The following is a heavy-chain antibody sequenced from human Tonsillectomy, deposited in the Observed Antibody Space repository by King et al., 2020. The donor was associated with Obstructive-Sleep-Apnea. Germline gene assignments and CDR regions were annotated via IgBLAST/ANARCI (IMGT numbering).Heavy chain of an antibody. CDR3: ARGADGITAVGMGDNWFDP. D-gene: IGHD6-13*01. CDR2: VNHSGST. J-gene: IGHJ5*02. Sequence: HVQLQQWGAGLLKPSETLSLNCAVYGGSFSDYYWSWIRQPPGKGLEWIGEVNHSGSTNDNPSLKSRLDISIDTSKNQFSLRLSSMTAADTGVYYGARGADGITAVGMGDNWFDPWGQGTLVTVSS. CDR1: GGSFSDYY. V-gene: IGHV4-34*01.